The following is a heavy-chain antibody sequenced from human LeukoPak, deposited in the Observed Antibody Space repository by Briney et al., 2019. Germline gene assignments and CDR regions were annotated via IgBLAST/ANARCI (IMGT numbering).Heavy chain of an antibody. D-gene: IGHD5-12*01. CDR3: ASGYGKDLTY. V-gene: IGHV4-59*01. CDR1: GGSISSYY. CDR2: IYYSGST. Sequence: PSETLSLTCTVSGGSISSYYWSWIRQPPGKGLEWIGYIYYSGSTNYNPSLKSRVTISVDTSKNQFSLKLSSVTAADTAVYYCASGYGKDLTYWGQGTLVTVSS. J-gene: IGHJ4*02.